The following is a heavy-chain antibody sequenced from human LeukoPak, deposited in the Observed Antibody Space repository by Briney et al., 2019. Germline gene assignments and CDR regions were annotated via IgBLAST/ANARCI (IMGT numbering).Heavy chain of an antibody. CDR2: IYTSGST. V-gene: IGHV4-4*07. CDR1: GGSISSYY. Sequence: PSETLSLTCTVSGGSISSYYWSWIRQPAGKGLEWIGRIYTSGSTNYNPSLKSRVTMSVDTSKNQFSLKLSSVTAADTAVYYCARNFFNYDILTGQYYYYYYMDVWGKGTTVTISS. D-gene: IGHD3-9*01. J-gene: IGHJ6*03. CDR3: ARNFFNYDILTGQYYYYYYMDV.